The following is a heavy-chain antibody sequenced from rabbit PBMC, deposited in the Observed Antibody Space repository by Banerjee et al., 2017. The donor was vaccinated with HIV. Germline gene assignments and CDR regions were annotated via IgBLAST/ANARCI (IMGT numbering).Heavy chain of an antibody. Sequence: QSLEESGGDLVKPGASLTLTCTASGFSFSSSYYMCWVRQAPGKGLEWIACIYAGSSGSTYYASWAKGRFTISKTSSTTVTLQMTSLTAADTATYFCAKAGYAGYGYATSLNLWGPGTLVTVS. CDR3: AKAGYAGYGYATSLNL. CDR2: IYAGSSGST. D-gene: IGHD6-1*01. CDR1: GFSFSSSYY. J-gene: IGHJ4*01. V-gene: IGHV1S40*01.